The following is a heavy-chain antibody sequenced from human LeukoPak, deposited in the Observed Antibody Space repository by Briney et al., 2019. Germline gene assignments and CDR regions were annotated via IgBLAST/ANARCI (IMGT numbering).Heavy chain of an antibody. D-gene: IGHD5-18*01. J-gene: IGHJ4*02. CDR1: GGSISSSSYY. CDR3: ARVGTAMVWGELYYFDY. Sequence: SDTLSLTCSVSGGSISSSSYYWGWIRQPPGKGLEWIGSIYYSGSTYYNPSLKSRVTISVDTSKNQFSLKLSSVTAADTAVYYCARVGTAMVWGELYYFDYWGQGTLVSVSS. V-gene: IGHV4-39*07. CDR2: IYYSGST.